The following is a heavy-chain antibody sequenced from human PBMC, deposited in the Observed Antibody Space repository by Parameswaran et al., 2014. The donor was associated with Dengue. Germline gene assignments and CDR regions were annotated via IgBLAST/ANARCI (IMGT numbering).Heavy chain of an antibody. V-gene: IGHV1-46*01. Sequence: WVRQAPGQGLEWIGARSTLVDGTTTYAQNFQDRVTMTRDTSASTVTMELSSLRSEDTAVFYCARAPCGGDCYFAVDSYQYPLDVWGQGTTVTVSS. CDR3: ARAPCGGDCYFAVDSYQYPLDV. CDR2: RSTLVDGTT. D-gene: IGHD2-21*01. J-gene: IGHJ6*02.